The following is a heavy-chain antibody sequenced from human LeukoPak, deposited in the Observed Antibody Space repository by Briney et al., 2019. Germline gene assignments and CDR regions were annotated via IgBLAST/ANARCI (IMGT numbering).Heavy chain of an antibody. V-gene: IGHV3-9*03. D-gene: IGHD4-17*01. J-gene: IGHJ4*02. CDR3: ARGNDYGDYVLDY. CDR1: GFTFDDYA. Sequence: GGSLRLSCAASGFTFDDYAMHWVRQAPGKGLEWVSDITWNSGSIGYADSVKGRFTISRDNAKNSLYLQMNSLRAEDMALYYCARGNDYGDYVLDYWGQGTLVTVSS. CDR2: ITWNSGSI.